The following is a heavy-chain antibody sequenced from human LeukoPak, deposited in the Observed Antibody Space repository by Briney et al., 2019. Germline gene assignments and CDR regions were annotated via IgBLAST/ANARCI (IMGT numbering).Heavy chain of an antibody. CDR1: GFTFSSYE. D-gene: IGHD2/OR15-2a*01. CDR2: ISSSGSTI. J-gene: IGHJ6*03. Sequence: GGSLRLSCAASGFTFSSYEMNWVRQAPGKGLEWVSYISSSGSTIYYADSVKGRFTISRDNAKNSLYLHMSRLRTEDTAAYFCARDPRGYCTSSKCYYFSYMDVWGKGTTVTVSS. CDR3: ARDPRGYCTSSKCYYFSYMDV. V-gene: IGHV3-48*03.